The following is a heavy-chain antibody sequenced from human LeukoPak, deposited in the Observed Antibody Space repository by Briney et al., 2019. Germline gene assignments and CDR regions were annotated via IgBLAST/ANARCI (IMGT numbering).Heavy chain of an antibody. Sequence: GSVKVSCKASGYTFTGYYMHWVRQAPGQGLEWMGWIDPNSGGTNYAQKFQGRVTMTRDTSISTAYMVLNRLRSDDTAVYYCARDIWQWLANWFDPWGQGTLVTVSS. V-gene: IGHV1-2*02. D-gene: IGHD6-19*01. CDR3: ARDIWQWLANWFDP. CDR1: GYTFTGYY. J-gene: IGHJ5*02. CDR2: IDPNSGGT.